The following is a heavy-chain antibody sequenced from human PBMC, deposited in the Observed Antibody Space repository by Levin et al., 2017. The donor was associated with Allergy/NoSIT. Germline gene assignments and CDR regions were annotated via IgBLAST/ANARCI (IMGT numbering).Heavy chain of an antibody. Sequence: GGSLRLSCAASGFTFSGYSMNWVRQAPGKGLEWVSYISRSGDTIYYADSVKGRFTISRDNAKNSLYLQMKSLRGEDTAMYYCARRGLDILTGYAYYFDSWGLGTLVTVSS. D-gene: IGHD3-9*01. J-gene: IGHJ4*02. CDR1: GFTFSGYS. V-gene: IGHV3-48*01. CDR2: ISRSGDTI. CDR3: ARRGLDILTGYAYYFDS.